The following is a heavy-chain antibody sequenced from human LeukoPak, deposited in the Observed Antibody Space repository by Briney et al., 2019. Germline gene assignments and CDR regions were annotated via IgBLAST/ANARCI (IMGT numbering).Heavy chain of an antibody. CDR3: ARGGLVVVVAATPSTTPGLLHWLDP. D-gene: IGHD2-15*01. J-gene: IGHJ5*02. Sequence: ASVKVSCKASGYTFTSYGISWVRQAPGQGLEWMGWISAYNGNTKYAQKVLGRVTMTTDTSTSTAYMKLRSLRSDDTAVYYCARGGLVVVVAATPSTTPGLLHWLDPWGQGTLVSVSS. CDR1: GYTFTSYG. CDR2: ISAYNGNT. V-gene: IGHV1-18*01.